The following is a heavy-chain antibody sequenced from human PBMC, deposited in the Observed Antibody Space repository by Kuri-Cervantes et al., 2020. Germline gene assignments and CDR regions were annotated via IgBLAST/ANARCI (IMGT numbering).Heavy chain of an antibody. V-gene: IGHV3-30*02. J-gene: IGHJ4*02. D-gene: IGHD6-19*01. Sequence: GGSLRLSCAASGFTFSSYGMHWVRQAPGKGLEWVAVIWYDGSNKYYADSVKGRFTISRDNFKNTLYLQMNSLRAEDTAVYYCAKDENKPAVAEMRYYFDYWGQGTLVTVSS. CDR3: AKDENKPAVAEMRYYFDY. CDR1: GFTFSSYG. CDR2: IWYDGSNK.